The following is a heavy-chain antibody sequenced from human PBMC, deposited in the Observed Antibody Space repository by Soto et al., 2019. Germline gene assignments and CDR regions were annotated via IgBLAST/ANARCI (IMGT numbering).Heavy chain of an antibody. CDR1: GFTFSIYA. J-gene: IGHJ5*02. Sequence: EVQLLESGGGLVQPGGSLRLSCAASGFTFSIYAMTWVRQAPGKGLEWLSSISGSGVNSFYADSVKGRFTISRDNSKDTLYLQMNSLRDEDTAVYYCAKVLWDYDFWSGYYPWGQGTLVTVSS. V-gene: IGHV3-23*01. D-gene: IGHD3-3*01. CDR2: ISGSGVNS. CDR3: AKVLWDYDFWSGYYP.